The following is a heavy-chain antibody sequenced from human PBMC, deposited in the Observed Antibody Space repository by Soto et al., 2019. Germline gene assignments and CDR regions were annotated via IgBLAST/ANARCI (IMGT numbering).Heavy chain of an antibody. V-gene: IGHV3-21*01. Sequence: EVQLVESGGGLVKPGGSLRLSCAASGFTFSSYSMNWVRQAPGKGLEWVSSISSSSSYIYYADSVKGRFTISRDNAKNSLYLQMNSLRAEDTSVYCCARDNNYDSSGYYYYFYGMDVWGQGTTVTVSS. CDR3: ARDNNYDSSGYYYYFYGMDV. CDR2: ISSSSSYI. CDR1: GFTFSSYS. D-gene: IGHD3-22*01. J-gene: IGHJ6*02.